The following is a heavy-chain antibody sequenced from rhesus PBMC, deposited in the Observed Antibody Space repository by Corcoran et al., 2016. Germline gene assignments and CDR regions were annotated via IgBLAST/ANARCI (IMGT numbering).Heavy chain of an antibody. CDR1: GGSISGYY. CDR2: VGGRRGRT. CDR3: ARILEYCSGIYCYIFDY. Sequence: QVQLQESGPGLVKPSETLSLTCAVSGGSISGYYWNWIRQPPGKGLEWIWYVGGRRGRTYYKPSLEKRVTISTSTSKTRFSLKLSSVTAADTAVYYCARILEYCSGIYCYIFDYWGQGVLVTVSS. D-gene: IGHD2-27*01. J-gene: IGHJ4*01. V-gene: IGHV4-165*02.